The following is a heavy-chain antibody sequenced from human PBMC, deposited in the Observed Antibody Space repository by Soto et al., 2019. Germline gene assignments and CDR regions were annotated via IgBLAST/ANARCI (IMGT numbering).Heavy chain of an antibody. CDR3: VKGPLYYYYYFMDV. J-gene: IGHJ6*03. Sequence: QVQLVESGGGVVQSEKSLRLSCAASGFTFGIFGMHWVRQAPGKGLEWVAVISPYDGSEKYYADSVKGRFTISRDNSKDILYLQMNSLRPNDTAVYYCVKGPLYYYYYFMDVWGKGTTVTVSS. V-gene: IGHV3-30*18. CDR2: ISPYDGSEK. CDR1: GFTFGIFG.